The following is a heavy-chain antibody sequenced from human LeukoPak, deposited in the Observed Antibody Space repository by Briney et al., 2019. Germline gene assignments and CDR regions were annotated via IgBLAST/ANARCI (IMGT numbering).Heavy chain of an antibody. CDR3: TTDEDWNYARKDV. CDR2: TVSEIDGGTT. J-gene: IGHJ6*02. V-gene: IGHV3-15*04. CDR1: GFTFSSYA. D-gene: IGHD1-7*01. Sequence: PGGSLRLSCAASGFTFSSYAMSWVRQAPGKGLEWVGQTVSEIDGGTTDYATPVKGRFTISRDDSKSTLYLQMNSLKIEDTAVYYCTTDEDWNYARKDVWGQGATVIVSS.